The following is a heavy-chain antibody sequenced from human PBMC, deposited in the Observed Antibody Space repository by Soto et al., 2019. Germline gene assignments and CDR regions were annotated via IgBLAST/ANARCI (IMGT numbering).Heavy chain of an antibody. CDR3: XXXXXXXXXXY. CDR1: GFSFSSYA. J-gene: IGHJ4*02. CDR2: ISGSGDST. V-gene: IGHV3-23*01. Sequence: EVQLLESGGGLVQPGGSLRLSCAASGFSFSSYAMNWVRQAPGKGLEWVSVISGSGDSTYYADSVKGRFTISRDNSKXXXXXXXXXXXXXXXXXXXXXXXXXXXXXXYWGQGTLVIVSS.